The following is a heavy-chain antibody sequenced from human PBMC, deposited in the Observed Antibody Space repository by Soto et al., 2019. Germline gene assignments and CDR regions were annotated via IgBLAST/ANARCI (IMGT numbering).Heavy chain of an antibody. Sequence: SETLSLTCTVSGGSISSSSYYWGWIRQPPGKGLEWIGSIYYSGSTYYNPSLKSRVTISVNTSKNQFSLKLSSVTAADTAVYYCARLEGRGSSSSAVDYWGQGTLVTVSS. D-gene: IGHD6-6*01. CDR1: GGSISSSSYY. CDR2: IYYSGST. CDR3: ARLEGRGSSSSAVDY. V-gene: IGHV4-39*01. J-gene: IGHJ4*02.